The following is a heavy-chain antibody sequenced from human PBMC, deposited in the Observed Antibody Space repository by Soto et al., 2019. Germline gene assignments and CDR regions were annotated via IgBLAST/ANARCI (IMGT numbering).Heavy chain of an antibody. D-gene: IGHD1-26*01. CDR1: GYTFTSQT. V-gene: IGHV1-46*03. CDR3: ASTLGARFDY. CDR2: INPSVGST. Sequence: ASVKVSCKASGYTFTSQTMHWVRQAPGQGLEWMGVINPSVGSTTYTQKFQGRVTMTRDTSTSTVYMEVSSLRSEDTAVYYCASTLGARFDYWGQGTLVTVSS. J-gene: IGHJ4*02.